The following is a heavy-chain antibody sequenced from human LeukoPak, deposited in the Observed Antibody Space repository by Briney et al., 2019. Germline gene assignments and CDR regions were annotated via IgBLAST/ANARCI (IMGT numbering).Heavy chain of an antibody. CDR1: GFTFSNYG. CDR3: AKVLEQLVPDY. Sequence: GGSLRLSCAASGFTFSNYGMNWVRQAPGKGLEWVSYISSSSSYIYYADSVKGRFTISRDNAKNSLYLQMNSLRAEDTAEYYCAKVLEQLVPDYWGQGTLVTVSS. D-gene: IGHD6-6*01. CDR2: ISSSSSYI. J-gene: IGHJ4*02. V-gene: IGHV3-21*01.